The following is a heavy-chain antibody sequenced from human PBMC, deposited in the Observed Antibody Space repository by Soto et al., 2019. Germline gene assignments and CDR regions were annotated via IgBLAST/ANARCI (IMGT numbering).Heavy chain of an antibody. J-gene: IGHJ3*02. CDR1: GFTVSSNY. V-gene: IGHV3-66*01. CDR2: IYSGGST. CDR3: ARVRFGIQFAFDI. Sequence: PGGSLRLSCAASGFTVSSNYMSWVRQAPGKGLEWVSVIYSGGSTYYADSVKGRFTISRDNSKNTLYLQMNSLRAEDTAVYYCARVRFGIQFAFDIWGQGTMVTVSS. D-gene: IGHD3-16*01.